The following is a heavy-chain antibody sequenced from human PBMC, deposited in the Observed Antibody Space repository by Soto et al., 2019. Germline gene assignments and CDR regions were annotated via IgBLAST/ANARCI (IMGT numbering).Heavy chain of an antibody. Sequence: SETLSLTCAVYGGSFSGYYWSWIRQPPGKGLEWIGEINHSGSTNYNPSLKSRVTISVDTSKNQFSLKLSSVTAADTAVYYCAREVKYDYVWGSYRSHPSFDYWGQGTLVTVSS. V-gene: IGHV4-34*01. CDR3: AREVKYDYVWGSYRSHPSFDY. D-gene: IGHD3-16*02. CDR1: GGSFSGYY. J-gene: IGHJ4*02. CDR2: INHSGST.